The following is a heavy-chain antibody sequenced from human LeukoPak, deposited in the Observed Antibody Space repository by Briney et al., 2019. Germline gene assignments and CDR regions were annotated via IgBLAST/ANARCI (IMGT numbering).Heavy chain of an antibody. V-gene: IGHV4-61*02. CDR1: GGSISSGSYY. CDR2: IYTSGST. CDR3: ARTYGGGVTDAFDI. J-gene: IGHJ3*02. Sequence: SETLSLTCTVSGGSISSGSYYWSWIRQPGVKGLEGIGRIYTSGSTNYNPSLKSRVTISVDTSKNQFSLQLSSVTAADTAVYSCARTYGGGVTDAFDIWGQGTIVTVSS. D-gene: IGHD2-21*01.